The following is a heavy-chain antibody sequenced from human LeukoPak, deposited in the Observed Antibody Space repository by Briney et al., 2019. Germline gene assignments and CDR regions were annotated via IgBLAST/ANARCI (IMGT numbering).Heavy chain of an antibody. J-gene: IGHJ4*02. CDR1: GGTFSSYA. D-gene: IGHD6-13*01. CDR3: ARGLSSSRSRYDY. Sequence: SVKVSCKASGGTFSSYAISWVRQAPGQGLEWMGGIIPIFGTANYAQKFQGRVTMTRNTSISTAYMELSSLRSEDTAVYYCARGLSSSRSRYDYWGQGTLVTVSS. V-gene: IGHV1-69*05. CDR2: IIPIFGTA.